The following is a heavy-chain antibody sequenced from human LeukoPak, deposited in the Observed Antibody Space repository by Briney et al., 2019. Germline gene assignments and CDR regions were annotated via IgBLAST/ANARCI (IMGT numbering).Heavy chain of an antibody. CDR3: AKDFSYYGPGTTHIDY. CDR1: GFTFSSYG. Sequence: AGGSLRLSCAASGFTFSSYGMHWVRQAPGKGLEWVAVISYDGSNKYYADSVKGRFTISRDNSKNTLYLQMNSLRAEDTAVYYCAKDFSYYGPGTTHIDYWGQGTLVTVSS. V-gene: IGHV3-30*18. CDR2: ISYDGSNK. J-gene: IGHJ4*02. D-gene: IGHD3-10*01.